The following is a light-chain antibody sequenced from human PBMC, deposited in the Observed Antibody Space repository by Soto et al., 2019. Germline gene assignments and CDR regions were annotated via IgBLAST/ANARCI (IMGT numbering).Light chain of an antibody. CDR2: KAS. J-gene: IGKJ2*01. V-gene: IGKV1-5*03. CDR1: QSISSW. Sequence: DTQMTQSPSTLSASVGDRVTITCRASQSISSWLAWYQQKPGKAPKLLIYKASSLESGVPSRFSGSGSGTELTLTISSLQPDDFATYYCQQYNSYSPYTFGQGTKLEIK. CDR3: QQYNSYSPYT.